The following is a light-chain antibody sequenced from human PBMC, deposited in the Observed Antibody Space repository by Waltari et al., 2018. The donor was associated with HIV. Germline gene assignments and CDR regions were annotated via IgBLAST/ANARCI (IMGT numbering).Light chain of an antibody. V-gene: IGLV2-8*01. CDR2: EVN. J-gene: IGLJ2*01. CDR3: SSYKDANDVV. Sequence: QSALTQPPSAYGSPGQSVTISCTGTSSDVGGFDYVSWYHQQPPKAPKLILYEVNRRPAGFPDRFSGSKSVNTASLTVSGLQPEDEGDYYCSSYKDANDVVFGGGTKLTVL. CDR1: SSDVGGFDY.